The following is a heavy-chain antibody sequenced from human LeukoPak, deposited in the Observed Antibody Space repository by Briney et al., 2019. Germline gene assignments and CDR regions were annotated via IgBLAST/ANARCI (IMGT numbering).Heavy chain of an antibody. Sequence: SEILSLTCAVYGGSFSGYYWSWIRQPPGKGLEWIGEINHSGSTNYNPSLKSRVTISVDTSKNQFSLKLSSVTAADTAVYYCASASGYSYREGFHDYWGQGTLVTVSS. CDR3: ASASGYSYREGFHDY. V-gene: IGHV4-34*01. CDR1: GGSFSGYY. D-gene: IGHD5-18*01. J-gene: IGHJ4*02. CDR2: INHSGST.